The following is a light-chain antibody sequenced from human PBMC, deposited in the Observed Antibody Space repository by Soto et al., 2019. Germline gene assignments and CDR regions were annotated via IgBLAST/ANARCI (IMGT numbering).Light chain of an antibody. J-gene: IGLJ7*01. Sequence: QLVLTQAPSASGTPGQRVTISCSGSSSNIGSNTVNWYQQLPRTAPKLLIYSNNERPSGVPDRFSGSKSGTSASLAISGLQSEDEADYYCAAWDDSLNGAVFGGGTQLTVL. CDR3: AAWDDSLNGAV. CDR2: SNN. V-gene: IGLV1-44*01. CDR1: SSNIGSNT.